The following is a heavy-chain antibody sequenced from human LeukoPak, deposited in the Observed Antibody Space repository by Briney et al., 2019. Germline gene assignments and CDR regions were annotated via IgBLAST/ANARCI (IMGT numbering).Heavy chain of an antibody. J-gene: IGHJ4*02. CDR2: INPNSGGT. CDR3: TADEKLGDFDY. D-gene: IGHD7-27*01. CDR1: GYTFTDYY. Sequence: ASVKVSCKASGYTFTDYYMHWVRQAPGQGLEWMGRINPNSGGTNYAQKFQGRVTMTRDTSISIGYMELSRLKSDGTAVYYCTADEKLGDFDYWGQGTLVTVSS. V-gene: IGHV1-2*06.